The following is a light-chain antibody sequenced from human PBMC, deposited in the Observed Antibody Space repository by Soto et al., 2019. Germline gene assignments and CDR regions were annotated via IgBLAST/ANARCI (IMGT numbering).Light chain of an antibody. V-gene: IGLV2-14*01. Sequence: QSVLTHPASVSGSPGQSITMSCTGTTSDIGAYNYVSWYQQHAGNAPKLIIYEVSHRRSGVSPRFSGSKSGNTASLTISGIQAEDEALYYCGLSTGITTLVF. CDR2: EVS. J-gene: IGLJ1*01. CDR3: GLSTGITTLV. CDR1: TSDIGAYNY.